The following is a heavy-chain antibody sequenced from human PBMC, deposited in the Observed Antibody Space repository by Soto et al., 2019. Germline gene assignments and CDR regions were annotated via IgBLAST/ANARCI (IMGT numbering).Heavy chain of an antibody. D-gene: IGHD3-10*01. CDR2: IYYSGST. V-gene: IGHV4-59*08. CDR1: GGSISSYY. J-gene: IGHJ3*02. CDR3: ARRYGGAFDM. Sequence: PSETLSLTCTVSGGSISSYYWSWIRQPPGKGLEWIGYIYYSGSTNYNPSLKSRVTISVDTSKNQFSLKLSSVTAADTAVYYCARRYGGAFDMWGQGTMVTVSS.